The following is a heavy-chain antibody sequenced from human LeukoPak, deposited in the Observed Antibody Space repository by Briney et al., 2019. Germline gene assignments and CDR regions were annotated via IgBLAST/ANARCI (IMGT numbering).Heavy chain of an antibody. CDR1: EFTFSSYW. CDR2: ISSSGSTI. Sequence: GGSLRLSCAASEFTFSSYWMSWVRQAPGKGLEWVSYISSSGSTIYYADSMKGRFTISRDNAKNSLYLQMNSLRAEDTAVYYCAELGITMIGGVWGKGTTVTISS. CDR3: AELGITMIGGV. V-gene: IGHV3-48*04. D-gene: IGHD3-10*02. J-gene: IGHJ6*04.